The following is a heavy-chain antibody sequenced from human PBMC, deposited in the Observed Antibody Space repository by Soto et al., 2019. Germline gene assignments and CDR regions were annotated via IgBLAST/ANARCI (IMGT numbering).Heavy chain of an antibody. V-gene: IGHV3-23*01. CDR1: GFTFSSYA. J-gene: IGHJ4*02. CDR2: ISGSGGNT. CDR3: AKVVGTTPIQYYFDY. D-gene: IGHD1-26*01. Sequence: GGSLRLSCASSGFTFSSYAMSWVRQAPGKGLEWVSIISGSGGNTYYADSVKGRFIISRDNSKNTLYLQMSSLRAEDTAVYYCAKVVGTTPIQYYFDYWGQGTLVTVSS.